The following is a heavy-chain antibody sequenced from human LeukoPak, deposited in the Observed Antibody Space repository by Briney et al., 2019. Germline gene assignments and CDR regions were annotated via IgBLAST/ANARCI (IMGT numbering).Heavy chain of an antibody. V-gene: IGHV3-74*01. CDR3: AKDYGSGSYHFDY. J-gene: IGHJ4*02. Sequence: GGSLKLSCAASGSTFSGSAMHWVRQASGKGLEWVSRINSDGSSTSYADSVKGRFTISRDNSKNTLYLQMNSLRAEDTAVYYCAKDYGSGSYHFDYWGQGTLVTVSS. D-gene: IGHD3-10*01. CDR1: GSTFSGSA. CDR2: INSDGSST.